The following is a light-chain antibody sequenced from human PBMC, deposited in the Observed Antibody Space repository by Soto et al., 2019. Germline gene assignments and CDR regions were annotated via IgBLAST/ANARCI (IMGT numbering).Light chain of an antibody. V-gene: IGKV3-11*01. J-gene: IGKJ1*01. CDR2: DAS. Sequence: EIVLTQSPGTLSLSPGERATLSCRASQSVSSNLAWYQQKPGQAPRLLIYDASNRATGIPDRFSGSGSGTDFTLTIRSLEPEDFAAYYCQQRSNWPRTFGQGTKVDIK. CDR3: QQRSNWPRT. CDR1: QSVSSN.